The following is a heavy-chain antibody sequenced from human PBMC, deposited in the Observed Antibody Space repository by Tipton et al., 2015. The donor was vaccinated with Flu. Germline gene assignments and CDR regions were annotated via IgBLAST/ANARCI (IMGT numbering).Heavy chain of an antibody. Sequence: QVQLVQSGAEVKKPGSSVKVSCKASGGPFSSYAINWVRQAPGQGLEWIGGIIPILGTEDYAQKFQGRVTITADESPKTAYMELNSLRSEDTAVYYCAVPTMTVFSSSRGYWGQGTLVTVSS. CDR3: AVPTMTVFSSSRGY. V-gene: IGHV1-69*01. J-gene: IGHJ4*02. CDR1: GGPFSSYA. CDR2: IIPILGTE. D-gene: IGHD3-10*01.